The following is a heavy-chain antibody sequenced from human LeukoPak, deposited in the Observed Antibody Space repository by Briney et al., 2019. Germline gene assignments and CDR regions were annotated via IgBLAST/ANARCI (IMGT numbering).Heavy chain of an antibody. V-gene: IGHV5-51*01. CDR3: ARHRARSASGVYYFYSMDV. D-gene: IGHD3-10*01. Sequence: GESLKISCKGSGYRFSSYWIAWVRQMPGKGLEWMGIIYPDDSDTRYSPSFQGQVTISADKSISAAYLQWSSLKASDTAMYYCARHRARSASGVYYFYSMDVWGQGTTVTVSS. CDR2: IYPDDSDT. J-gene: IGHJ6*02. CDR1: GYRFSSYW.